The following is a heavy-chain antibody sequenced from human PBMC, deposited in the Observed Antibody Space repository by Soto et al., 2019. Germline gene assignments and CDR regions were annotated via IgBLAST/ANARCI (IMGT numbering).Heavy chain of an antibody. J-gene: IGHJ4*02. V-gene: IGHV4-34*01. CDR3: ARGLTRPAAAILHFDY. CDR2: INHSGST. D-gene: IGHD2-2*02. Sequence: SETLSLTCAVYGGSFSGYYWSWIRQPPGKGLEWIGEINHSGSTNYNPSLKSRVTISVDTSKNQFSLKLSSVTAADTAVYYCARGLTRPAAAILHFDYWGQGALVTVSS. CDR1: GGSFSGYY.